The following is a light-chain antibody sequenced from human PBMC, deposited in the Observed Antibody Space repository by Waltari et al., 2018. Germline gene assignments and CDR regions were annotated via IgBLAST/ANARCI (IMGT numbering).Light chain of an antibody. CDR3: QQYTSWPS. Sequence: EIVMTQSPATLSVSPGERATLSCRASQSVGSNLAWYQQKAGQPPRLLIHGASTRATGIPARFSGSGSGTEITLTISSLQSEDFALYSCQQYTSWPSFGGGTKVEIK. CDR1: QSVGSN. V-gene: IGKV3-15*01. CDR2: GAS. J-gene: IGKJ4*01.